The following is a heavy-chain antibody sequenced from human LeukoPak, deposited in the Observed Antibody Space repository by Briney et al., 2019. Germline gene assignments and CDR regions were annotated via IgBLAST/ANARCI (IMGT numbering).Heavy chain of an antibody. CDR1: GFTVSNSF. J-gene: IGHJ4*02. Sequence: PGGSLRLSCAASGFTVSNSFMSWVRQAPRKGLEWVSAIYSGGSAYYADSVKGRFTISRDNSKNTLYPQMNSLRAEDTAVYYCTRVYGSGSYYSHCWGQGTLVTVSS. CDR3: TRVYGSGSYYSHC. D-gene: IGHD3-10*01. CDR2: IYSGGSA. V-gene: IGHV3-53*01.